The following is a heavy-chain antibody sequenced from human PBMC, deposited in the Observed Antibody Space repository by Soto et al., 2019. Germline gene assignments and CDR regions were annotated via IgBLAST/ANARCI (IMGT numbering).Heavy chain of an antibody. CDR1: GGSISSYY. D-gene: IGHD3-16*01. J-gene: IGHJ4*02. Sequence: SETLSLTCTVSGGSISSYYWSWIRQPPGKGLEWIGYIYYSGSTNYNPSLKSRVTISVDTSKNQFSLKLSSVPAADTAVYDCARDSTPGEGFDYWGQGTLVTGSS. V-gene: IGHV4-59*01. CDR3: ARDSTPGEGFDY. CDR2: IYYSGST.